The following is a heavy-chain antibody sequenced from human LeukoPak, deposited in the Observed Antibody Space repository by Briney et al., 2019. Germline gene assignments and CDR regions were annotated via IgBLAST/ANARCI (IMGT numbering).Heavy chain of an antibody. CDR3: ARGYCSSTYCYSWVRGYYYYMDF. CDR1: GGSISANY. D-gene: IGHD2-2*02. CDR2: LYSSGST. Sequence: PSETLSLTCTVSGGSISANYWFWLRQPAGKGLESIGRLYSSGSTNYNPSLKSRVTMSVDTSKNQSSLKLSPLTAAATPLYTWARGYCSSTYCYSWVRGYYYYMDFGGKGITVTVSS. V-gene: IGHV4-4*07. J-gene: IGHJ6*03.